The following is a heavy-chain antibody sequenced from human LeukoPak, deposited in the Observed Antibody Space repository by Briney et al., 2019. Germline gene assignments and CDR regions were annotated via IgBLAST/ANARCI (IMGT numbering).Heavy chain of an antibody. Sequence: SETLSLTCAVYGGSFRGYYWSWIRQPPGKGLEWIGEINHSGSTNYNPSLKSRVTISVDTSKNQFSLKLSSVTAADTAVYYCARGDCSGGSCYFVYWGQGTLVTVSS. V-gene: IGHV4-34*01. D-gene: IGHD2-15*01. CDR2: INHSGST. J-gene: IGHJ4*02. CDR3: ARGDCSGGSCYFVY. CDR1: GGSFRGYY.